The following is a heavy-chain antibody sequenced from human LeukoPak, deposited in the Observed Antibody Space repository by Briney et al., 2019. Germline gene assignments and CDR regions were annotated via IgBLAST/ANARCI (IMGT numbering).Heavy chain of an antibody. CDR3: ARDHRTYGMDV. V-gene: IGHV3-64*01. J-gene: IGHJ6*02. D-gene: IGHD3-16*02. Sequence: GGSLRLSCAASGFTFSSYAIHWVRQAPGKGLEYVSVIGSNGDSTYYANSVKGRFTISRDNSKNTLYLQMGSLRAEDMAVYYCARDHRTYGMDVWGQGTTVTVSS. CDR2: IGSNGDST. CDR1: GFTFSSYA.